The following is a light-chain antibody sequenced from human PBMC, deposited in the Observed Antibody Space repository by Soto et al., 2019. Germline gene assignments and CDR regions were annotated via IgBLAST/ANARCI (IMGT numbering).Light chain of an antibody. Sequence: QSVLTQSASVSGSPGQSITISCTGTSSDVGGYNYVSWYQQHPGKAPKFMIYDVSNRPSGVSNRFSGSKSGNTASLTISGLQAEYEADYYCCSYTTSNTRQIVFGTGTKVTVL. V-gene: IGLV2-14*01. CDR3: CSYTTSNTRQIV. J-gene: IGLJ1*01. CDR2: DVS. CDR1: SSDVGGYNY.